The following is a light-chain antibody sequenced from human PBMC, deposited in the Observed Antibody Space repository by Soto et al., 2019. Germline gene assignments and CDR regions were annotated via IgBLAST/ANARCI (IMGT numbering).Light chain of an antibody. Sequence: DIQMTQSPSTLSASVGDRVTITCRASQSISSWLAWYQQKPGKAPKLLIYKASSLESGVPSRFXGSGSGTEFTLTISSLQPDDFATYYCQQYNSYSVYTFGQGTKLEIK. CDR1: QSISSW. J-gene: IGKJ2*01. V-gene: IGKV1-5*03. CDR2: KAS. CDR3: QQYNSYSVYT.